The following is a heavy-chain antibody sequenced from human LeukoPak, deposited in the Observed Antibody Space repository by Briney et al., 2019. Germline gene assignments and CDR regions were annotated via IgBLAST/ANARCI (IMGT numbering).Heavy chain of an antibody. V-gene: IGHV4-30-4*01. CDR3: DRGETTESEIWFDP. D-gene: IGHD4-11*01. CDR2: IDYSGST. J-gene: IGHJ5*02. Sequence: SQTLSLTCTVSGGSISSGDYYWSWIRQPPGKGLEWIGYIDYSGSTYYNTSLKSRVTITVDTSKKQFSLKLSSVTAADTAVYYCDRGETTESEIWFDPWGQGTLVTVSS. CDR1: GGSISSGDYY.